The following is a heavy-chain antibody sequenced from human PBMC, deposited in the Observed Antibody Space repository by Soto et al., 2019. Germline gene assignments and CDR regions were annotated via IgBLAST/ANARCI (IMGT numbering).Heavy chain of an antibody. D-gene: IGHD3-22*01. CDR1: GGSISSYY. CDR2: IYYTGTT. V-gene: IGHV4-59*08. Sequence: SETLSLTCTVSGGSISSYYWSWIRQPPGKGLEWIGYIYYTGTTTYNPSIKGRVTISVDSSKNQFSLNLTSVSAADTAVYYCARHETGVYYDSSSWGFDIWGQGTMVT. J-gene: IGHJ3*02. CDR3: ARHETGVYYDSSSWGFDI.